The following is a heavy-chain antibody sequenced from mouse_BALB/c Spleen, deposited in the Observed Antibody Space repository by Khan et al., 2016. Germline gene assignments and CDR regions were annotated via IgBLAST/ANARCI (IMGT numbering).Heavy chain of an antibody. D-gene: IGHD2-1*01. V-gene: IGHV1S135*01. J-gene: IGHJ4*01. CDR3: ASDLLWYAMDY. CDR2: IDPYNGGT. CDR1: GYAFTGSN. Sequence: VQLQQSGPELVKPGASVKVSCKASGYAFTGSNMYWVKQSPGKSLEWIGYIDPYNGGTIYSPTFKGKATLTVDTSSSPAYMHLTSLTSEDSAVCDCASDLLWYAMDYWGQGTSVTVSA.